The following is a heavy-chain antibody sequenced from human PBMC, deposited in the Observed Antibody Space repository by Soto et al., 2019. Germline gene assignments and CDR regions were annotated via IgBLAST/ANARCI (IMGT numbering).Heavy chain of an antibody. CDR1: GLTFSHFA. V-gene: IGHV3-30*04. D-gene: IGHD4-17*01. Sequence: QVQLVESGGGVGQPGRSLRLSCAASGLTFSHFAMHWVRQAPGKGLEWAAVISYDGSNKFYADSVKGRFTVSRDNTKDTLYLQMDSMRAEDTAVYYCATDADYGGNSRGGFDFWGQGILVTVSS. CDR2: ISYDGSNK. CDR3: ATDADYGGNSRGGFDF. J-gene: IGHJ5*01.